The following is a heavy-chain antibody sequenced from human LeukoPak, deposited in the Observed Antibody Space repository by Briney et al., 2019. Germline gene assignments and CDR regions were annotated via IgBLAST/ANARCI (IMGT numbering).Heavy chain of an antibody. V-gene: IGHV1-2*02. J-gene: IGHJ4*02. Sequence: ASVKVSCKASGYTFTGYYMHWVRQAPGQGLEWMGWINPNNGGTNYAQKFQGRVTMTRDTSISTAYMELSRLRSDDTAVYYCAKTTAGYSSGRYPGWPVDYWGQGTLVTVSS. CDR1: GYTFTGYY. CDR2: INPNNGGT. CDR3: AKTTAGYSSGRYPGWPVDY. D-gene: IGHD6-19*01.